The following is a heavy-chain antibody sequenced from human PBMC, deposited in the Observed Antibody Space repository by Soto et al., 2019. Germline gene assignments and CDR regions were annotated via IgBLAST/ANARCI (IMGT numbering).Heavy chain of an antibody. CDR3: ARDGVAAAGTAYFDY. D-gene: IGHD6-13*01. CDR1: GGTFSSYA. J-gene: IGHJ4*02. V-gene: IGHV1-69*01. CDR2: IIPIFGTA. Sequence: QVQLVQSGAEVKKPGSSVKVSCKASGGTFSSYAISWVRQAPGQGLEWMGGIIPIFGTANYAQKFQGRVTITADESTSTAYMELGSLRSEDTAVYYCARDGVAAAGTAYFDYWGQGTLVTVSS.